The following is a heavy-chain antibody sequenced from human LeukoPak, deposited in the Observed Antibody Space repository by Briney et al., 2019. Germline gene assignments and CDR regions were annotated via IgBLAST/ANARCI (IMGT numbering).Heavy chain of an antibody. J-gene: IGHJ4*02. V-gene: IGHV3-30*04. CDR1: GFTFSSYA. CDR2: ISYDGNNK. Sequence: GGSLRLSCAASGFTFSSYAMHWVRQAPGKGLEWVAVISYDGNNKYYADSVKGRLTISRDNSKNTLYLQMNSLRAEDTAVYYCAKWRAWGSGSYFYYFDCWGQGTLVTVSS. CDR3: AKWRAWGSGSYFYYFDC. D-gene: IGHD3-10*01.